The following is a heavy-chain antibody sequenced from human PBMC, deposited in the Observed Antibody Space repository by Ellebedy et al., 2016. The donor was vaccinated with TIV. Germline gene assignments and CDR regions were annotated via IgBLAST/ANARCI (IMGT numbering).Heavy chain of an antibody. CDR3: AKLGHRATPDDS. D-gene: IGHD1-14*01. CDR1: AYSFIKYW. J-gene: IGHJ4*02. Sequence: GESLKISCQGSAYSFIKYWIVWVRQMPGRGLEWMGIIDLSDSDTRYSPSFQGQVTISADRSVTTAYLHFNSLKPSDTAVYYCAKLGHRATPDDSWGQGTLVTVSS. CDR2: IDLSDSDT. V-gene: IGHV5-51*01.